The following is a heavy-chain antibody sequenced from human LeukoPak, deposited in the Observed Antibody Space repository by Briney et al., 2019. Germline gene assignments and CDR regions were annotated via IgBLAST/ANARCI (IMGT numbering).Heavy chain of an antibody. V-gene: IGHV1-69*01. Sequence: SVKVSCKASGGTFSSYAISWVRQAPGQGLEWMAGIIPIFGTANYAQKFQGRVTITADESTSTAYMELSSLRSEDTAVYYCARVVPVVPAATSWFDPWGQGTLVTVSS. D-gene: IGHD2-2*01. J-gene: IGHJ5*02. CDR2: IIPIFGTA. CDR3: ARVVPVVPAATSWFDP. CDR1: GGTFSSYA.